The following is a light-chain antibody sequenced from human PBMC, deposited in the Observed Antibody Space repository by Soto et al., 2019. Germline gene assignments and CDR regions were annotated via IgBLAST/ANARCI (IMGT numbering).Light chain of an antibody. CDR3: QQYNSYWT. CDR2: DAS. CDR1: QSISSW. Sequence: DIQMTQSPSTLSASVGDRVTITCRASQSISSWLAWYQQKPGKAPKLLIYDASSLVSGVPSRFSGSGSGTEFTLTISSLQLDDFATYYGQQYNSYWTFGQGTKGEIK. V-gene: IGKV1-5*01. J-gene: IGKJ1*01.